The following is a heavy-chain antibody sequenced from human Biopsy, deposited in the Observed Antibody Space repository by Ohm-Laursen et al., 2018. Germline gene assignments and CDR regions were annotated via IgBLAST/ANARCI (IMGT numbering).Heavy chain of an antibody. CDR1: GVSITAYY. D-gene: IGHD2-15*01. CDR3: ARMDCSGGSCHYYSYGMDV. CDR2: IHHSGST. V-gene: IGHV4-4*09. J-gene: IGHJ6*02. Sequence: GTLSLTCIVSGVSITAYYWSWIRQPPGKGLECIGNIHHSGSTNYNPSLKSRFTISVDTSKNQFSLKLSSVTAADTAVYYCARMDCSGGSCHYYSYGMDVWGQGTTVTVSS.